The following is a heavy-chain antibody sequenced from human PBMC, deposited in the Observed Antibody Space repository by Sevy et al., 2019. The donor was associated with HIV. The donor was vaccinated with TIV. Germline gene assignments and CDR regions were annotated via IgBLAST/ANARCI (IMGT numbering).Heavy chain of an antibody. CDR1: GFSFSSYV. J-gene: IGHJ4*02. CDR3: AKGGFTMVRGVFDY. Sequence: GGSLRLSCAASGFSFSSYVMSWVRQTPGKGLEWVSAISGSGGSTYYADSVKGRFTISRDNSKNTLYLQMNSLRAEDTAVYYCAKGGFTMVRGVFDYWGQGTLVTVS. V-gene: IGHV3-23*01. CDR2: ISGSGGST. D-gene: IGHD3-10*01.